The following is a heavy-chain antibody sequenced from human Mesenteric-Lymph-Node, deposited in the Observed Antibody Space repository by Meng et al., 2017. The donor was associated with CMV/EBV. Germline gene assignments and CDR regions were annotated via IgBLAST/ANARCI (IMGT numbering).Heavy chain of an antibody. J-gene: IGHJ6*02. Sequence: SETLSLTCTVSGGSISSSSYYWGWIRQPPGKGLEWIGSIYHSGSTYYNPSLKSRLTMSVDTSKNQFSLKLSSVSAADTAVYYCARRVGRLYDMDVWGQGTTVTVSS. D-gene: IGHD2-15*01. CDR3: ARRVGRLYDMDV. V-gene: IGHV4-39*01. CDR2: IYHSGST. CDR1: GGSISSSSYY.